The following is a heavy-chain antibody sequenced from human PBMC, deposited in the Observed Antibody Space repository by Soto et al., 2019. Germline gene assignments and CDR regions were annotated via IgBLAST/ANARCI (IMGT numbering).Heavy chain of an antibody. CDR2: IYYSGST. Sequence: QLQLQESGPGLVKPSETLSLTCTVSGGSISRNSYYWGWIRQPPGKGLEWIGSIYYSGSTYYNVSLKSRVTISVDTSKNQFSQKLSSVTAADTAVYYCATLWFGESGYWGQGTLVTVSS. D-gene: IGHD3-10*01. CDR3: ATLWFGESGY. V-gene: IGHV4-39*01. J-gene: IGHJ4*02. CDR1: GGSISRNSYY.